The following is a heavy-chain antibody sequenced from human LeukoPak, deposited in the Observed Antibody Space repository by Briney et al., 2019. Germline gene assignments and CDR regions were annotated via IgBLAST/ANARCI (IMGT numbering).Heavy chain of an antibody. J-gene: IGHJ4*02. CDR3: ARGGGVIDY. CDR2: IYTSGST. D-gene: IGHD3-16*01. CDR1: GGSISSGSYY. V-gene: IGHV4-61*02. Sequence: SETLSLTCTVSGGSISSGSYYWSWIRQLAGKGLEWIGRIYTSGSTNYNPSLKSRVTISVDTPKNQFSLKLSSVTAADTAVYYCARGGGVIDYWGQGTLVTVSS.